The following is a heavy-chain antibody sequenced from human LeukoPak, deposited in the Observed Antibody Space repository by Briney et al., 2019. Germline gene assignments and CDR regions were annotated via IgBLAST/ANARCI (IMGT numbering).Heavy chain of an antibody. CDR1: GDSFTSYW. D-gene: IGHD6-13*01. J-gene: IGHJ4*02. CDR2: IDPSDSYT. Sequence: GESLKISCKGSGDSFTSYWISWVRQMPGKGLEWMGRIDPSDSYTNYSPSFQGHVTISADKSISTAYLQWSSLKASDTAMYYCARRYRSSWYAADYWGQGTLVTVSS. V-gene: IGHV5-10-1*01. CDR3: ARRYRSSWYAADY.